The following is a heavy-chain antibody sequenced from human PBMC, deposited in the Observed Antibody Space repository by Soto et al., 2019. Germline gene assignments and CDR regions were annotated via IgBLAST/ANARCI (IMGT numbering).Heavy chain of an antibody. CDR2: ISSSSSTI. J-gene: IGHJ5*02. V-gene: IGHV3-48*02. CDR3: ASRLKGALTTWENWFDP. D-gene: IGHD4-17*01. Sequence: EVQLVESGGGLVHPGGSLRLSCAASGFTFSSYSMNWVRQAPGKGLEWVSYISSSSSTIYYADSVKGRFTISRDNAKNSLYLQMNSLRDEDTAVYYCASRLKGALTTWENWFDPWGQGTLVTVSS. CDR1: GFTFSSYS.